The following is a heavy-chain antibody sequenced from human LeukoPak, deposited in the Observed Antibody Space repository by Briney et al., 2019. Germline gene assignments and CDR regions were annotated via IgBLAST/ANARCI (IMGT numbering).Heavy chain of an antibody. CDR2: IYTSGST. Sequence: PSETLSLTCTVSGGSISSGSCYWSWIRQPAGKGLEWIGRIYTSGSTNYNPSLKSRVTISVDTSKNQFSLKLSSVTAADTAVYYCARSVDTAMVFDYWGQGTLVTVSS. CDR3: ARSVDTAMVFDY. CDR1: GGSISSGSCY. J-gene: IGHJ4*02. V-gene: IGHV4-61*02. D-gene: IGHD5-18*01.